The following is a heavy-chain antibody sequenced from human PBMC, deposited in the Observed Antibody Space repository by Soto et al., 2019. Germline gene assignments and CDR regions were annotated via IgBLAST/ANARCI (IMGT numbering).Heavy chain of an antibody. CDR1: GFTFSSHS. V-gene: IGHV3-48*01. J-gene: IGHJ2*01. CDR2: ISSSSRTI. CDR3: ARSPAAVARVCWYFDL. Sequence: EVQLVESGGGLVQPGGSLRLSCAASGFTFSSHSMNWVRQAPGKGLEWVSYISSSSRTIYYADSVKGRFTISRDNAKNSLYLQMNSLRSEDTAVYYSARSPAAVARVCWYFDLWGRGTLVTVSS. D-gene: IGHD6-19*01.